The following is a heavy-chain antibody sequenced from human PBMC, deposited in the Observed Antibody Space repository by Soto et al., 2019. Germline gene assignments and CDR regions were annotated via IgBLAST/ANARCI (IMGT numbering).Heavy chain of an antibody. J-gene: IGHJ4*02. Sequence: SETLSLTCTVSGGSISGYYWSWIRQPPGKGLEWIGYIYYSGSSNYNPSLKSRVTISLDTSKNQFSLRLRSVTAADTAVYYCVRARYDSSGYYYFDYWGQGTLVTVSS. CDR3: VRARYDSSGYYYFDY. CDR1: GGSISGYY. V-gene: IGHV4-59*01. D-gene: IGHD3-22*01. CDR2: IYYSGSS.